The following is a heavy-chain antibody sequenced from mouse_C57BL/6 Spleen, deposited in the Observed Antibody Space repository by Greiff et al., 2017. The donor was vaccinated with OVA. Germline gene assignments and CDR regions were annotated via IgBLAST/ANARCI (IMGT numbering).Heavy chain of an antibody. CDR2: IEPETGGT. CDR3: TRDYSKFSRYFDV. CDR1: GYTFTDYE. D-gene: IGHD2-5*01. Sequence: QVQLQQSGAELVRPGASVTLSCKASGYTFTDYEMHWVKQTPVHGLEWIGAIEPETGGTAYNQKFKGKAILTADKSSSTAYMELRSLTSEDSAVYYCTRDYSKFSRYFDVWGTGTTVTVSS. V-gene: IGHV1-15*01. J-gene: IGHJ1*03.